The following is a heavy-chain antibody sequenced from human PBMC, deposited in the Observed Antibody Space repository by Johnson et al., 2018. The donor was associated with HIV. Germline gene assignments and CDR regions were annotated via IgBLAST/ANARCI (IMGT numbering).Heavy chain of an antibody. CDR3: ARVKGYGIPNAFDI. D-gene: IGHD5-18*01. J-gene: IGHJ3*02. CDR2: INWTGGST. V-gene: IGHV3-20*04. Sequence: VQLLESGGGVVQPGGSLRLSCAASGFTFDDYGMSWVRQAPGKGLEWVSGINWTGGSTGYADSVQGRFNISRDYAKNSLYLQMNSLRAEDTALYYCARVKGYGIPNAFDIWGQGTMVTVSS. CDR1: GFTFDDYG.